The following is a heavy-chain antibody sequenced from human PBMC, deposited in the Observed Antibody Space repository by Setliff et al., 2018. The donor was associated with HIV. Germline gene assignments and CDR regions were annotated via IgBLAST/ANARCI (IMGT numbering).Heavy chain of an antibody. CDR1: GDTFSSYA. J-gene: IGHJ4*02. Sequence: SVKVSCKASGDTFSSYAISWVRQAPGQGLEWMGGIIPVLGLSYYAQNLQGRVTITADESTSTAYMELSSLRSEDTAVYYCASYSGSYYFILHYWGQGTLVTVS. CDR2: IIPVLGLS. D-gene: IGHD1-26*01. CDR3: ASYSGSYYFILHY. V-gene: IGHV1-69*10.